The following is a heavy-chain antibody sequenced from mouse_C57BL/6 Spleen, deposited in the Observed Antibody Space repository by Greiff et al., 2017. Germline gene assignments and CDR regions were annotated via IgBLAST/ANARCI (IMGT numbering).Heavy chain of an antibody. D-gene: IGHD1-1*01. J-gene: IGHJ2*01. CDR1: GYTFTSYW. CDR2: IDPSDSET. Sequence: VQLQQPGAELVRPGSSVKLSCKASGYTFTSYWMHWVKQRPIQGLEWIGNIDPSDSETHYNQKFKDKATLTVDKSSSTAYMQLSSLTSEDSAVYYCARGVYYGSSFHDWGQGTTLTVSS. CDR3: ARGVYYGSSFHD. V-gene: IGHV1-52*01.